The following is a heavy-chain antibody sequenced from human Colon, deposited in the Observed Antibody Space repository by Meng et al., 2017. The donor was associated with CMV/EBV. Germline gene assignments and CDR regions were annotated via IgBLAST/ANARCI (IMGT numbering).Heavy chain of an antibody. V-gene: IGHV4-59*01. J-gene: IGHJ4*02. CDR2: IYDRGRP. Sequence: GSLRLSCTVSGDSMTLYYWTWIRQSPGKGLEFIGNIYDRGRPSYESSLKSRVTIAQDTSKTRFSLKLKSVTAADTAIYYCARDSRGFLDYWGQGILVTVSS. D-gene: IGHD5-12*01. CDR1: GDSMTLYY. CDR3: ARDSRGFLDY.